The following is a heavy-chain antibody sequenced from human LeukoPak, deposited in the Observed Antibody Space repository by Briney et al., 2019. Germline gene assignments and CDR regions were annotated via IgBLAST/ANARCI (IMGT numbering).Heavy chain of an antibody. CDR2: IYYSGST. CDR3: ATQDYYGGWY. V-gene: IGHV4-59*01. Sequence: SETLSLTCAVYGGSFSGYYWSWIRQPPGKGLEWIGYIYYSGSTNYNPSLKSRVTISVDTSKNQFSLKPSSVTAADTAVYYCATQDYYGGWYWGQGTLVTVSS. CDR1: GGSFSGYY. J-gene: IGHJ4*02. D-gene: IGHD3-10*01.